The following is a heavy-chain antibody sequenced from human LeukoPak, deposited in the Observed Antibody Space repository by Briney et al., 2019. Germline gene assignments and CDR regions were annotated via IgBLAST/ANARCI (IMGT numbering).Heavy chain of an antibody. CDR2: ISSSSSYI. D-gene: IGHD3-9*01. CDR1: GFTFSSYS. Sequence: PGGSLRLSCAASGFTFSSYSMNWVRQAPGKGLEWVSSISSSSSYIYYADSVKGRFTISRDNAKNSLYLQMNSLRAEDTAVYYCARDYRAYYDILTGYGADPAFDIWGQGTMVTVSS. J-gene: IGHJ3*02. CDR3: ARDYRAYYDILTGYGADPAFDI. V-gene: IGHV3-21*01.